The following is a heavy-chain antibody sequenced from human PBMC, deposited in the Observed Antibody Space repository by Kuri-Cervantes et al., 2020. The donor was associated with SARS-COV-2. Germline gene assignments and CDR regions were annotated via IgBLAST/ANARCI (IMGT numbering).Heavy chain of an antibody. CDR1: GFTVSSNY. J-gene: IGHJ4*02. D-gene: IGHD3-3*01. Sequence: GESLKISCAASGFTVSSNYMSWVRQAPGKGLEWVSAISGSGGSTYYADSVKGRFTISRDNSKNTLYLQMNSLRAEDTAVYYCAKDFNYDFWSGWYYFDYWGQGTLVTVSS. V-gene: IGHV3-23*01. CDR3: AKDFNYDFWSGWYYFDY. CDR2: ISGSGGST.